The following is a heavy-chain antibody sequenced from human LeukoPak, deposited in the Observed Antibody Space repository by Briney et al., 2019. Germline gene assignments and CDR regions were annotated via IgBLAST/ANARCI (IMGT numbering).Heavy chain of an antibody. Sequence: SETLSLTCTVSGGSISSYYWSWIRQPPGKGLEWIGYIYYSGSTNYNPSLKSRVTISVDTSKSQFSLKLSSVTAADTAVYYCASLGSSGYSGIDYWGQGTLVTVSS. CDR1: GGSISSYY. V-gene: IGHV4-59*08. J-gene: IGHJ4*02. CDR3: ASLGSSGYSGIDY. CDR2: IYYSGST. D-gene: IGHD3-22*01.